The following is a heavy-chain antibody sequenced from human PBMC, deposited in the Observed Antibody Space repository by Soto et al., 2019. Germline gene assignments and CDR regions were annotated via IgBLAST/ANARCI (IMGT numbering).Heavy chain of an antibody. Sequence: QVQLVQSGAEVKKPGASVKVSCKASGYTFTSYGISWVRQAPGQGLEWMGWISAYNGNTNYAQKLQGRVTMTTDTSTSTAYMELRSLRSDDTAVYYWARDARMIVVGISGFFDYWGQGTLVTVSS. CDR1: GYTFTSYG. J-gene: IGHJ4*02. D-gene: IGHD3-22*01. V-gene: IGHV1-18*01. CDR2: ISAYNGNT. CDR3: ARDARMIVVGISGFFDY.